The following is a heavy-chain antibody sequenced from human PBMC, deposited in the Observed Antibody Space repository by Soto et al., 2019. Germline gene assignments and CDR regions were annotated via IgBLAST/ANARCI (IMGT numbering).Heavy chain of an antibody. Sequence: SVKVSCKASGGTFNSYDINWVRQAPGQGLEWMGGIIPIFETPKYAQKFQGRVTITADESTNTVYMELSSLRSEDTAMYYCARISRPNYYDTSGFLKDNWFDRWGQGTMVTVSA. CDR2: IIPIFETP. J-gene: IGHJ5*02. D-gene: IGHD3-22*01. V-gene: IGHV1-69*13. CDR3: ARISRPNYYDTSGFLKDNWFDR. CDR1: GGTFNSYD.